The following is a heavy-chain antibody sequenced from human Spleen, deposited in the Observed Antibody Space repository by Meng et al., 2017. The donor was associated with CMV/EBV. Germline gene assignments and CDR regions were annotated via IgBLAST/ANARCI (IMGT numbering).Heavy chain of an antibody. CDR2: IRYDGSNK. Sequence: GGSLRLSCAASGFTFSSYGMHWVRQAPGKGLEWVAFIRYDGSNKYYADSVKGRFTISRDNSKNTLYLQMNSLRAEDTAVYYCAKDHYDILTGYCSYWGQGTLVTVSS. CDR3: AKDHYDILTGYCSY. D-gene: IGHD3-9*01. V-gene: IGHV3-30*02. CDR1: GFTFSSYG. J-gene: IGHJ4*02.